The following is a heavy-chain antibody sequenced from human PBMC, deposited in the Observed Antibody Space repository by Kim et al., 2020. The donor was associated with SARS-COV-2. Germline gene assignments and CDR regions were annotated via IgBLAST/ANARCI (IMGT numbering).Heavy chain of an antibody. CDR3: TTAPDILTGYFLPSPNPIDY. CDR2: IKSKTDGGTT. D-gene: IGHD3-9*01. Sequence: GGSLRLSCAASGFTFSNAWMSWVRQAPGKGLEWVGRIKSKTDGGTTDYAAPVKGRFTISRDDSKNTLYLQMNSLKTEDTAVYYCTTAPDILTGYFLPSPNPIDYWGQGTLVTVSS. J-gene: IGHJ4*02. CDR1: GFTFSNAW. V-gene: IGHV3-15*01.